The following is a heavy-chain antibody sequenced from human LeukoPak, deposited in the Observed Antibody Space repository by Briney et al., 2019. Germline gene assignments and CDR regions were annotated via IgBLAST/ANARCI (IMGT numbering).Heavy chain of an antibody. CDR1: GFAFSKYG. V-gene: IGHV3-33*01. CDR3: AREWGLIAVAGGPGY. J-gene: IGHJ4*02. Sequence: GGSLRLSCAASGFAFSKYGMHWVRQAPGKGLEWLAIIWYDGHNKYYADSVKGRFTISRDNSENALFLEMNELRVEDTAMYCCAREWGLIAVAGGPGYWGQGTLVTVSS. CDR2: IWYDGHNK. D-gene: IGHD6-19*01.